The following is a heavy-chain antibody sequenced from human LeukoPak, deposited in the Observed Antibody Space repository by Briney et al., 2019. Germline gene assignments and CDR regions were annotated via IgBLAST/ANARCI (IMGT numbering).Heavy chain of an antibody. V-gene: IGHV4-59*01. J-gene: IGHJ6*04. Sequence: SETLSLTCTVSGGSISSYYWSWIRQPPGKGLEWIGYIYYSGSTNYNPSLKSRVTISVDTSKNQFSLKLSSVTAADMAVYYCARDQRVGDSSGWYYYYGMDVWGKGTTVTVSS. CDR3: ARDQRVGDSSGWYYYYGMDV. D-gene: IGHD6-19*01. CDR2: IYYSGST. CDR1: GGSISSYY.